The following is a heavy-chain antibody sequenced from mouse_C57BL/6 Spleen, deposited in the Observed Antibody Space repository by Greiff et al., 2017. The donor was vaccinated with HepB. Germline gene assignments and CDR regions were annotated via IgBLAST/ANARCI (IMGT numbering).Heavy chain of an antibody. CDR1: GYTFTSYW. V-gene: IGHV1-55*01. CDR3: ARYYYDYGGFAY. Sequence: QVQLQQPGAELVKPGASVKMSCKASGYTFTSYWITWVKQRPGQGLEWIGDIYPGSGSTNYNEKFKSKATLTVDTSSSTAYMQLSSLTSEDSAVYYCARYYYDYGGFAYWGQGTLVTVSA. J-gene: IGHJ3*01. CDR2: IYPGSGST. D-gene: IGHD2-4*01.